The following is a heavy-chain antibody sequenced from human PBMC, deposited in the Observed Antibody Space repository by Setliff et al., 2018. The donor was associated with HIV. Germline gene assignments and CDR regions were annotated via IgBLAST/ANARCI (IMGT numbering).Heavy chain of an antibody. CDR2: IYTSGST. CDR3: ARGGYYYYFGVDV. D-gene: IGHD3-16*01. CDR1: GGSISRGSYY. V-gene: IGHV4-61*09. Sequence: PSETLSLTCTVSGGSISRGSYYWSWIRQPAGKGLEWIGHIYTSGSTDYNPSLKSRVTMSVDTSKNQFSLKLSSVTAADTAVYYCARGGYYYYFGVDVWGQGTTVTVSS. J-gene: IGHJ6*02.